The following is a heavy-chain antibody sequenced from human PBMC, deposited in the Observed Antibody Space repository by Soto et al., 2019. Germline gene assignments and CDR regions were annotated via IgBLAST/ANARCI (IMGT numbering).Heavy chain of an antibody. Sequence: ASVKVSCKASGYTFTGYYMHWVRQAPGQGLEWMGWINPNSGGTNYAQKFQGRVTMTRDTSISTAYMELSSLRADDAAVYYCAKDFVVVPAATTDWFDPWGQGALVTVSS. CDR2: INPNSGGT. CDR1: GYTFTGYY. D-gene: IGHD2-2*01. V-gene: IGHV1-2*02. CDR3: AKDFVVVPAATTDWFDP. J-gene: IGHJ5*02.